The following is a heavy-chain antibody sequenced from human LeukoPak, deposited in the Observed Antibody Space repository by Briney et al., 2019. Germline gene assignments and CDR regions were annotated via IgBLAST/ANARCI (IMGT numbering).Heavy chain of an antibody. J-gene: IGHJ3*01. CDR2: INTNTGNP. Sequence: ASVKVSCKASGYTFTRYAMNWVRQAPGQGPEWMGRINTNTGNPTYAQGFTGRFVFPLDSAVSTAYLQISNLMPEDTGKYYCVKEILRFDLWGQGTMVTVSS. CDR1: GYTFTRYA. CDR3: VKEILRFDL. V-gene: IGHV7-4-1*02.